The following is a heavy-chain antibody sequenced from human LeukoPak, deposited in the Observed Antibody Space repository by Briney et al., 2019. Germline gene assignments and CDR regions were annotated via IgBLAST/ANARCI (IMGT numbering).Heavy chain of an antibody. CDR3: ARPYGSGDAFDI. D-gene: IGHD3-10*01. J-gene: IGHJ3*02. V-gene: IGHV3-21*01. Sequence: PGGSLRLSCAASGFTFSSYSMNWVRQAPGKGLEWVSSISSSSSYIYYADSVKGRFTISRDNAKNSLYLQMNSLRAEDTAVYYCARPYGSGDAFDIWGQGTMVTVSS. CDR1: GFTFSSYS. CDR2: ISSSSSYI.